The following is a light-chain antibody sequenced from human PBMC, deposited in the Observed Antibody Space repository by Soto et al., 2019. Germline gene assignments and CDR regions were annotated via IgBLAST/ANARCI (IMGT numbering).Light chain of an antibody. J-gene: IGKJ1*01. V-gene: IGKV3-20*01. Sequence: EILLTQSPGTVSLSPGERVTLSCRASRSISSSSLAWYQQKPGQAPRLPIYDTSSRATGIPDRFSGSGSETDFTLTIRRLEPEDFAVYYCQQYGASWTFGQGTKVDIK. CDR2: DTS. CDR3: QQYGASWT. CDR1: RSISSSS.